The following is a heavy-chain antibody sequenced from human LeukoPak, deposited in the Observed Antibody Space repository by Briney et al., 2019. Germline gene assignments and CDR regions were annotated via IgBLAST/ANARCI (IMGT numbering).Heavy chain of an antibody. Sequence: GGSLRLSCAASRFTFSTYWMHWVRQAPGKGLVWVSRINSDGSSTGYADSVKGRFTISRDNSKNTLYLQMNSLRAEDTAVYYCAKDFYGSGSYYNVIPGLIYNYYYMDVWGKGTTVTISS. CDR1: RFTFSTYW. CDR2: INSDGSST. D-gene: IGHD3-10*01. J-gene: IGHJ6*03. CDR3: AKDFYGSGSYYNVIPGLIYNYYYMDV. V-gene: IGHV3-74*01.